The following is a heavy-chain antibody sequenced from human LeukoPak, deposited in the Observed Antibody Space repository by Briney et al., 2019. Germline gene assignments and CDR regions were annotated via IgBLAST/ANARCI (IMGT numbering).Heavy chain of an antibody. CDR3: ARVEGYCSGGSCYLDP. D-gene: IGHD2-15*01. V-gene: IGHV1-69*04. CDR1: GGTFSSYA. CDR2: IIPIFGIA. J-gene: IGHJ5*02. Sequence: SVKVSCKASGGTFSSYAISWVRQPPGQGLEWMGRIIPIFGIANYAQKFQGRVTITADKSTSTAYMELSSLRSEDTAVYYCARVEGYCSGGSCYLDPWGQGTLVTVSS.